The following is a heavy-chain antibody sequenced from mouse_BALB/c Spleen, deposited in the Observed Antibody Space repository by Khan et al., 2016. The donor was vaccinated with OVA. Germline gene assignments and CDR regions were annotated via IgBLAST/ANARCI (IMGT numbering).Heavy chain of an antibody. J-gene: IGHJ2*01. Sequence: VRLQQSGPELVRPGVSVKISCKASGYSFTGYFMNWVMQSHGKSLEWIGRINPHIGETFYNQRFKDKATLTVDESSNTAHMELRSLASEDSAVYYCTRIYRSDFDYWGQGTTLTVSS. CDR2: INPHIGET. V-gene: IGHV1-20*02. CDR1: GYSFTGYF. CDR3: TRIYRSDFDY. D-gene: IGHD1-1*01.